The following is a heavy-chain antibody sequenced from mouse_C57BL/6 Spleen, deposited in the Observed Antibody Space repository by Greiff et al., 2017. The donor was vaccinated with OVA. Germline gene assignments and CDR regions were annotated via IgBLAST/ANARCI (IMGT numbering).Heavy chain of an antibody. D-gene: IGHD1-1*01. CDR3: ARSVYYGSSYWYFDV. Sequence: EVQLQQSGPELVKPGASVKIPCKASGYTFTDYNMDWVKQSHGKSLEWIGDINPNNGGTIYNQKFKGKATLTVDKSSSTAYMELRSLTSEDTAVYYCARSVYYGSSYWYFDVWGTGTTVTVSS. CDR1: GYTFTDYN. CDR2: INPNNGGT. V-gene: IGHV1-18*01. J-gene: IGHJ1*03.